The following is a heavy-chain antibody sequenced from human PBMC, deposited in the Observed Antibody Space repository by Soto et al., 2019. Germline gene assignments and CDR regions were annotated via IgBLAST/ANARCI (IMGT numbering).Heavy chain of an antibody. Sequence: PGGSLRLSCAASGFTFSSYAMNWVLQAPGKGLEWVSGISGSGGNTYYADSVKGRFTISRDNSKNTLYLQVNSLGAEDTAVYYCAKVHYYDNTGYPIGSVLDYWGQGTLVTVSS. D-gene: IGHD3-22*01. CDR3: AKVHYYDNTGYPIGSVLDY. J-gene: IGHJ4*02. CDR1: GFTFSSYA. CDR2: ISGSGGNT. V-gene: IGHV3-23*01.